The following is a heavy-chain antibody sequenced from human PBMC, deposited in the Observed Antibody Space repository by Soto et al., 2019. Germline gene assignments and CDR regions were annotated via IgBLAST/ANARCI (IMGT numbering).Heavy chain of an antibody. V-gene: IGHV3-33*01. D-gene: IGHD6-13*01. J-gene: IGHJ5*02. Sequence: PGGSLRLSCAASGFTFSSYGMHWVRQAPGKGLEWVAVIWYDGSNKYYADSMKGRFTISRDNSKNTLYLQMNSLRAEDTAVYYCARDRMYSSSWFSWGQGTLVTVSS. CDR1: GFTFSSYG. CDR2: IWYDGSNK. CDR3: ARDRMYSSSWFS.